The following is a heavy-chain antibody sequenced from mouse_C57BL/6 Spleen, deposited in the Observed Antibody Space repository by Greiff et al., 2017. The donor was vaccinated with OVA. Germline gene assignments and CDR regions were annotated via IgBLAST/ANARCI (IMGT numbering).Heavy chain of an antibody. D-gene: IGHD2-4*01. J-gene: IGHJ4*01. CDR3: GRDYDYFYYAMDY. Sequence: EVQLQQSGAELVKPGASVKLSCTASGFNITDYYMHWVKQRTEQGLEWIGRIDPEDGETKYAPKFQGKATITAATSSNTAYLQLSSLTAEDTAVYYCGRDYDYFYYAMDYWGQGTSVTVSS. CDR1: GFNITDYY. V-gene: IGHV14-2*01. CDR2: IDPEDGET.